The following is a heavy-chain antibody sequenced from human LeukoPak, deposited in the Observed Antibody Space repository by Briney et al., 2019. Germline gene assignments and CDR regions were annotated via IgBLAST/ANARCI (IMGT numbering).Heavy chain of an antibody. CDR2: ISSSSSYI. CDR3: ARTEWDY. D-gene: IGHD3-3*01. J-gene: IGHJ4*02. Sequence: GGSLRLSCAASGFIFSSYSMNWVRQAPGKALEWVSSISSSSSYIYYADSVKARFTISRDNAKNSLYLQMNCLRAEDTAVYYCARTEWDYWGQGTLVTVSS. CDR1: GFIFSSYS. V-gene: IGHV3-21*01.